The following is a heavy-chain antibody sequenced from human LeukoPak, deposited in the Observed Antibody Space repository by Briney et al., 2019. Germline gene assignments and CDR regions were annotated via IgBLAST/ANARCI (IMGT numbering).Heavy chain of an antibody. J-gene: IGHJ1*01. D-gene: IGHD6-19*01. CDR3: ARRTDDLGWFQH. V-gene: IGHV4-59*08. Sequence: PSETLSHTCTVSGCSISSYYWGWIRQPPGKGLEWIGYIYYSGRTKYNPSLKSRVTISVDTSKNQFSLKLSSVTAADTAVYYCARRTDDLGWFQHWGQGTLVTVSS. CDR2: IYYSGRT. CDR1: GCSISSYY.